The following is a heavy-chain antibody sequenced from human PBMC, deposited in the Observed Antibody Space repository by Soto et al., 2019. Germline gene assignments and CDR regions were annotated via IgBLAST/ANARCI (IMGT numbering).Heavy chain of an antibody. CDR1: GYTFTGYY. V-gene: IGHV1-2*04. Sequence: QVQLLQSGAEVKKPGASLKVYCKASGYTFTGYYMHCVRQAPGQGPEWMGWINTNSGGTNYAQKFQRWVTMTRDTSISTAYMELSRLRSDDTGVYYCARAVLVPAADNSSFDCWGQGTLVTVSS. CDR3: ARAVLVPAADNSSFDC. J-gene: IGHJ4*02. CDR2: INTNSGGT. D-gene: IGHD2-2*01.